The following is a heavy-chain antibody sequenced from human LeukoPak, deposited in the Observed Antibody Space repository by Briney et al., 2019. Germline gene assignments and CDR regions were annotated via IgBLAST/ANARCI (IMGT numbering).Heavy chain of an antibody. CDR2: INHSGST. D-gene: IGHD5-18*01. CDR3: ARCGSWLASYYYYGMDV. J-gene: IGHJ6*02. CDR1: GGSFSGYY. Sequence: SETLSLTCAVYGGSFSGYYWSWIRQPPGKGLEWIGEINHSGSTNYNPPLKSRVTISVDTSKNQFSLKLSSVTAADTAVYYCARCGSWLASYYYYGMDVWGQGTTVTVSS. V-gene: IGHV4-34*01.